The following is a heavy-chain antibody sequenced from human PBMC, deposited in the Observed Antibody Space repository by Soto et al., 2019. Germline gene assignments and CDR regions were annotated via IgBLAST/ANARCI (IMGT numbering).Heavy chain of an antibody. Sequence: ASVKVSCKASGYTFTSYYMHWVRQAPGQGLEWMGIINPSGGSTSYTQKFQGRVTMTRDTSTSTVYMELSSLRSEDTAVYYCARFLVLFGVVPRSPDDAFDIRGQGKMVTVSS. CDR2: INPSGGST. D-gene: IGHD3-3*01. V-gene: IGHV1-46*01. CDR3: ARFLVLFGVVPRSPDDAFDI. CDR1: GYTFTSYY. J-gene: IGHJ3*02.